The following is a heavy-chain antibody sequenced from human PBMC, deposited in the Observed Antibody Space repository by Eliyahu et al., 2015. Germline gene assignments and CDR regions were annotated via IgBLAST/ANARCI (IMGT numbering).Heavy chain of an antibody. CDR1: XFXFSSYS. CDR3: AREKNDYGDYVDY. J-gene: IGHJ4*02. D-gene: IGHD4-17*01. CDR2: ISSSSSTI. V-gene: IGHV3-48*02. Sequence: EVQLVESGGGLVQPGGSLRXSCXASXFXFSSYSMNWVRXAPGKGLEWVSYISSSSSTIYYADSVKGRFTISRDNAKNSLYLQMNSLRDEDTAVYYCAREKNDYGDYVDYWGQGTLVTVSS.